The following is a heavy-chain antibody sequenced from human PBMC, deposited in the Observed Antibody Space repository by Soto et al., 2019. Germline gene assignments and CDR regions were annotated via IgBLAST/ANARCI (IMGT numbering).Heavy chain of an antibody. V-gene: IGHV1-24*01. CDR3: ATVYRKYQLLYGDYYYMDV. CDR1: GYTLTELS. Sequence: ASVKVSCKVSGYTLTELSMHWVRQAPGKGLEWMGGFDPEDGETIYAQKFQGRVNMTEDTSTDTAYMELSSLRSEDTAVYYCATVYRKYQLLYGDYYYMDVWGKGTTVTVSS. CDR2: FDPEDGET. J-gene: IGHJ6*03. D-gene: IGHD2-2*02.